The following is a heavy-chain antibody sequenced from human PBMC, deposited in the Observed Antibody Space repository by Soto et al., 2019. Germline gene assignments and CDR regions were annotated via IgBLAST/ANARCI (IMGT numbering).Heavy chain of an antibody. J-gene: IGHJ3*02. CDR2: IYPGDSDT. CDR1: GYSFTSYC. V-gene: IGHV5-51*01. D-gene: IGHD2-2*01. CDR3: ARPGLDQAVPDAFDI. Sequence: GESLKISCKGSGYSFTSYCIGWVRQMPGKGLEWMGIIYPGDSDTRYSPSFQGQVTISADKSISTAYLQWSSLKASDTAMYYCARPGLDQAVPDAFDIWGQGTMVTVSS.